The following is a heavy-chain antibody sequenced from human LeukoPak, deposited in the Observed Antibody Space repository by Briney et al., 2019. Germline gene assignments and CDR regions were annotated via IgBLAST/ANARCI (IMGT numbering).Heavy chain of an antibody. J-gene: IGHJ4*02. V-gene: IGHV4-59*12. D-gene: IGHD5-12*01. CDR3: ARDLAGPQWLRGQDDWFDY. Sequence: NASETLSLTCTVSGGSISSYYWSWIRQPPGKGLEWIGYIYYSGSTYYNPSLKSRVTISVDTSKIQFSLKLSSVTAADTAVYYCARDLAGPQWLRGQDDWFDYWGQGTLVTVSS. CDR1: GGSISSYY. CDR2: IYYSGST.